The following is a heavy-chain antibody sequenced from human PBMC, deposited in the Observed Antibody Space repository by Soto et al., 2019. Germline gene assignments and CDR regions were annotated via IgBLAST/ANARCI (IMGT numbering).Heavy chain of an antibody. Sequence: QLQLQESGSGLVKPSQTLSLTCAVSGGSISSGGYSWSWIRQPPGKGLEWIGYIYHSGSTYYNPSLKSRVTISVDRSTNQFSLKLSSVTAADTAVYYCARVFMYDSSGYYYFDYWGQGTLVTVSS. CDR2: IYHSGST. V-gene: IGHV4-30-2*01. CDR3: ARVFMYDSSGYYYFDY. D-gene: IGHD3-22*01. CDR1: GGSISSGGYS. J-gene: IGHJ4*02.